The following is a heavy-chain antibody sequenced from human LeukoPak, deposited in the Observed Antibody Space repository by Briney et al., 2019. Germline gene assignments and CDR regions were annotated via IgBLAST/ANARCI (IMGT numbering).Heavy chain of an antibody. J-gene: IGHJ4*02. CDR2: ITGTT. D-gene: IGHD3-22*01. CDR1: GFTFSNYA. V-gene: IGHV3-23*01. CDR3: AKGSGTSGYYFDN. Sequence: GGSLRLSCAASGFTFSNYAMGWVRQAPGKGLEWVSGITGTTYYADSVKGRFTISRDNSQNTLYLQMNSLRAEDTGVYSCAKGSGTSGYYFDNWGQGTLVTVSS.